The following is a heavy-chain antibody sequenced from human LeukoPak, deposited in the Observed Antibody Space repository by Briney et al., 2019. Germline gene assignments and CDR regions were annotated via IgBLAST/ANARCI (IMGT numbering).Heavy chain of an antibody. D-gene: IGHD3-3*01. CDR1: GYSFTTYW. CDR2: IYPGDSDT. CDR3: ARRRRSSSYDFWSAYADY. J-gene: IGHJ4*02. Sequence: KSGESLKVSCKGSGYSFTTYWIGWVRQMPGKGLEWMGIIYPGDSDTRYSPSFQGQVTISADKSISTAYLQWSSLKASDTAMYYCARRRRSSSYDFWSAYADYWGQGTLVTVSS. V-gene: IGHV5-51*01.